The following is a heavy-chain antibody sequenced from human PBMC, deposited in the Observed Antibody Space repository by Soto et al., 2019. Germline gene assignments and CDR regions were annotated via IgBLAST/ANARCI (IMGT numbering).Heavy chain of an antibody. J-gene: IGHJ4*02. CDR1: GGSISSYY. CDR3: ARGRGGAWFGED. D-gene: IGHD3-10*01. V-gene: IGHV4-59*01. Sequence: QVQLQESGPGLVKPSETLSLTCTVSGGSISSYYWSWIRQPPGKGLEWIGYIYYSGSTNYNPSLKSRVTISVDTSKNQFSVKLSSVTAADTAVYYCARGRGGAWFGEDWGQGTLVTVSS. CDR2: IYYSGST.